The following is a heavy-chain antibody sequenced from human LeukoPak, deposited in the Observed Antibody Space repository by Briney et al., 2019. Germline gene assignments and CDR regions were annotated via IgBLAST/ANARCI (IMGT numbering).Heavy chain of an antibody. J-gene: IGHJ4*02. V-gene: IGHV4-38-2*02. Sequence: SETLSLTCTVSGYSISSGYYWGWIRQPPGKGLEWIGSIYHSGSTYYNPSLKSRVTISVDTSKNQFSLKLSSVTAADTAGYYCARVLVGATDYWGQGTLVTVSS. CDR1: GYSISSGYY. CDR3: ARVLVGATDY. CDR2: IYHSGST. D-gene: IGHD1-26*01.